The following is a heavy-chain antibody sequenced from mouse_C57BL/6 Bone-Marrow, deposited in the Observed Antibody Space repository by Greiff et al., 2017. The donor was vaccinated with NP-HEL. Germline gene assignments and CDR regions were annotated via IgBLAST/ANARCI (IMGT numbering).Heavy chain of an antibody. Sequence: VQLQQSGGGLVKPGGSLKLSCAASGFTFSDYGMHWVRQAPEKGLEWVAYISSGSSTIYYADTVKGRFTISRDNAKNTLFLQMTSLRSEDTAMYYCARGGLAAWFAYWGQGTLVTVSA. CDR1: GFTFSDYG. D-gene: IGHD3-3*01. CDR2: ISSGSSTI. J-gene: IGHJ3*01. CDR3: ARGGLAAWFAY. V-gene: IGHV5-17*01.